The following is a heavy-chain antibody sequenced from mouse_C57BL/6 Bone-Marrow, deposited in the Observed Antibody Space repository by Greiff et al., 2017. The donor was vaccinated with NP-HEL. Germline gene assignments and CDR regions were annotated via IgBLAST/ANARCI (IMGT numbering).Heavy chain of an antibody. CDR3: AVYYDYDGFAY. D-gene: IGHD2-4*01. CDR2: IYPGSGST. Sequence: QVQLQQPGAELVKPGASVKMSCKASGYTFTSYWITWVKQRPGQGLEWIGDIYPGSGSTNYNEKFKSKATLTVDKSSSTAYMQLSSLTSEDSAVYYCAVYYDYDGFAYWGQGTLVTVSA. CDR1: GYTFTSYW. V-gene: IGHV1-55*01. J-gene: IGHJ3*01.